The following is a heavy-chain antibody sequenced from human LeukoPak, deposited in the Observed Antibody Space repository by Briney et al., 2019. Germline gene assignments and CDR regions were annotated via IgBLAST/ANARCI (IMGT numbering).Heavy chain of an antibody. V-gene: IGHV3-7*01. Sequence: GGSLRLSCAASGFTLSRCWMSWVRQAPGKGLEWVANINQDGSDKTILDSVKGRFTISRDNAKNSLYLQMNSLRAEDTAVYYCARSWSSGYYFDFWGQGTLVTVSS. CDR1: GFTLSRCW. CDR3: ARSWSSGYYFDF. J-gene: IGHJ4*02. CDR2: INQDGSDK. D-gene: IGHD3-22*01.